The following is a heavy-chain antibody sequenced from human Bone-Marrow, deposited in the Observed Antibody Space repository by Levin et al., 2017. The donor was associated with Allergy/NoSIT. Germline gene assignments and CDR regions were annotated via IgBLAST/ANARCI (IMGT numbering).Heavy chain of an antibody. J-gene: IGHJ4*02. V-gene: IGHV3-7*04. CDR2: IKQDGSEK. CDR1: GFTFSSYW. CDR3: ARGGPKVRGIY. D-gene: IGHD3-10*01. Sequence: GESLKISCAASGFTFSSYWMSWVRQAPGKGLEWVANIKQDGSEKYHVDSVKGRFTISRDNAKNSLYLQMDSLRAEDTAVYYCARGGPKVRGIYWGQGTLVTVSS.